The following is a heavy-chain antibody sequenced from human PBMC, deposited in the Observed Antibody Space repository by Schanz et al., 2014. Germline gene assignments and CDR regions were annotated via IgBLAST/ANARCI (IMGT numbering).Heavy chain of an antibody. D-gene: IGHD3-10*01. CDR2: INAHTGNT. Sequence: QVQLVQSGSGVRKPGASVKVSCKASGYIFGSHGMTWVRQAPGQGPELMGWINAHTGNTQYAQKFQGRVNMTRDTVTTTVHLELTRLRTDDTAIYYCARVHIATYHYNSPGAFDIWGQGTRVTVSS. V-gene: IGHV1-18*01. CDR1: GYIFGSHG. CDR3: ARVHIATYHYNSPGAFDI. J-gene: IGHJ3*02.